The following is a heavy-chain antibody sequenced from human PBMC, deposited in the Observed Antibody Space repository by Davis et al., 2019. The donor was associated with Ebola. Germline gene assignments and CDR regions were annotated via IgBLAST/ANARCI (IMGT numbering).Heavy chain of an antibody. D-gene: IGHD3-22*01. CDR3: ARIGTGYYDSSGYYIGAFDY. J-gene: IGHJ4*02. CDR1: GFTFSSYS. Sequence: PGGSLRLSCAASGFTFSSYSMNWVRQAPGKGLEWVSSISGSSSYRHDADSVKGRFTISRDNAKNSLYLQMNSLRAEDTAVYFCARIGTGYYDSSGYYIGAFDYWGRGTLVTVSS. CDR2: ISGSSSYR. V-gene: IGHV3-21*01.